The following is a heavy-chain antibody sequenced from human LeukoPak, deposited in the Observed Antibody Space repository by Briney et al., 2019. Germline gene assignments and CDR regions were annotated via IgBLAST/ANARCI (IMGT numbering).Heavy chain of an antibody. CDR1: GGSISSYY. V-gene: IGHV4-4*07. CDR2: IYAGGGT. Sequence: SETPSLTCTVSGGSISSYYWNWIRQPAGKGLEWIGRIYAGGGTNYNPSLKSRVTMSVDTSKNQFSLKLSSVTAADTAVYFCARGLEFISSYYYYYMDVWGKGTTVTVSS. J-gene: IGHJ6*03. D-gene: IGHD6-6*01. CDR3: ARGLEFISSYYYYYMDV.